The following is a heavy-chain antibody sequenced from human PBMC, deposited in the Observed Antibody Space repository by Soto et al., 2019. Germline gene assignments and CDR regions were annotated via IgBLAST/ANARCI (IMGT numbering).Heavy chain of an antibody. CDR3: ARGSTLGGGYYCDY. J-gene: IGHJ4*02. V-gene: IGHV4-59*01. CDR1: GGSISSYY. D-gene: IGHD3-16*01. CDR2: IYYSGST. Sequence: SETLSLTCTVSGGSISSYYWSWIRQPPGKGLEWIGYIYYSGSTNYNPSLKSRVTISVDTSKNQFSLKLSSVTAADTAVYYCARGSTLGGGYYCDYWGQGTLVPVS.